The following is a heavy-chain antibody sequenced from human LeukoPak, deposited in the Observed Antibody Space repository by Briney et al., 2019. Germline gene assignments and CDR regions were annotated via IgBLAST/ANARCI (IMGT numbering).Heavy chain of an antibody. D-gene: IGHD3-10*01. Sequence: SETLSLTCTVSGGSISSHYWSWIRQPPGKGLEWIGEINHSGSTNYNPSLKSRVTISVDTSKNQFSLKLSSVTAAGTAVYYCARGRYYGSGRWLRYYYYGMDVWGQGATVTVSS. CDR1: GGSISSHY. J-gene: IGHJ6*02. CDR2: INHSGST. CDR3: ARGRYYGSGRWLRYYYYGMDV. V-gene: IGHV4-34*01.